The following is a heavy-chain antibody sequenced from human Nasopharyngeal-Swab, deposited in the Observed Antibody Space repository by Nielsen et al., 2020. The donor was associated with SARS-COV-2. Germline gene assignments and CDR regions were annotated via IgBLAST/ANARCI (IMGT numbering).Heavy chain of an antibody. D-gene: IGHD3-10*01. CDR1: GGSISSYY. J-gene: IGHJ5*02. Sequence: SETLSLTCPVSGGSISSYYWSWIRQPPGKGLEWIGYIYYSGSTNYNPSLKSRVTISVDTSKNQFSLKLSSVTAADTAVYYCARDAGYGSGTGVDPWGQGTLVTVSS. V-gene: IGHV4-59*01. CDR2: IYYSGST. CDR3: ARDAGYGSGTGVDP.